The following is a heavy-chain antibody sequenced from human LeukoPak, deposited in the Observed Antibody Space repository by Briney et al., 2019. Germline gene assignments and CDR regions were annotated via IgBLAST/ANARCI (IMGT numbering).Heavy chain of an antibody. V-gene: IGHV3-20*04. J-gene: IGHJ4*02. CDR2: IKWNGGST. CDR1: GFTFDDHG. Sequence: AGGSLRLSCAASGFTFDDHGMSWVRQAPGKGLEWVSGIKWNGGSTGYEDTVKGRFTISRDNAKNSLYLQMNSLRAEDTALYYCARNVGSGYYYYFDYWGQGTLVTVSS. D-gene: IGHD3-22*01. CDR3: ARNVGSGYYYYFDY.